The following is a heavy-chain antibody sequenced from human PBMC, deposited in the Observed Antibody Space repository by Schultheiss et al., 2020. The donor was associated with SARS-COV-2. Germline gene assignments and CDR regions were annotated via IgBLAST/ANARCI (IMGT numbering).Heavy chain of an antibody. V-gene: IGHV4-38-2*02. CDR2: INHSGST. Sequence: SGPTLVKPTETLTLTCTVSGFSLSNARMGVSWIRQPPGKGLEWIGEINHSGSTNYNPSLKSRVTISVDTSKNQFSLKLSSVTAADTAVYYCARHRYSSSSYYFDYWGQGTLVTVSS. J-gene: IGHJ4*02. CDR1: GFSLSNARMG. D-gene: IGHD6-13*01. CDR3: ARHRYSSSSYYFDY.